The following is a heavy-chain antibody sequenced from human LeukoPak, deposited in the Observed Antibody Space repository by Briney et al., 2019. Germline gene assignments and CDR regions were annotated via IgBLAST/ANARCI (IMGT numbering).Heavy chain of an antibody. V-gene: IGHV3-66*01. CDR1: GFTVSSNY. D-gene: IGHD3-10*01. CDR3: ARDQGSGVMSYYYYGMDV. Sequence: GGSLRLSCAASGFTVSSNYMSWVRQAPGKGLEWVSVIYSGGSTYYADSVKGRSTISRDNSKNTLYLQMNSLRAEDTAVYYCARDQGSGVMSYYYYGMDVWGQGTTVTVSS. J-gene: IGHJ6*02. CDR2: IYSGGST.